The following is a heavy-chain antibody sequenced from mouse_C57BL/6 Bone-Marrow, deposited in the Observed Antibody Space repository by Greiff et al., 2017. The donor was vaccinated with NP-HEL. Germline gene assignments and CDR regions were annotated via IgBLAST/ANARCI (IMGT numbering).Heavy chain of an antibody. Sequence: EVQRVESEGGLVQPGSSMKLSCTASGFTFSDYSMAWVRQVPEKGLEWVANINYDGSSTYYLDSLKSRFIISRDNEKNILYLQMSSLKSEDTATYYCAREGGLRRRTYAMDYWGQGTSVTVSS. V-gene: IGHV5-16*01. CDR2: INYDGSST. CDR3: AREGGLRRRTYAMDY. D-gene: IGHD2-4*01. J-gene: IGHJ4*01. CDR1: GFTFSDYS.